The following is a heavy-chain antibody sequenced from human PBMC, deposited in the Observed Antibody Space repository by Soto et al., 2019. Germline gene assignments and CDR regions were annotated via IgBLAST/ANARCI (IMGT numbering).Heavy chain of an antibody. CDR2: IYHSGST. J-gene: IGHJ4*02. V-gene: IGHV4-4*02. Sequence: PSETLSLTCAVSGGSISSSNWWSWVRQPPGKGLEWIGEIYHSGSTNYNPSLKSRVTISVDKSNNQFSLKLSSVTAADTAVYFCARVGTLIVAGLGSEVWGIDYWGQGTLVTVSS. CDR3: ARVGTLIVAGLGSEVWGIDY. CDR1: GGSISSSNW. D-gene: IGHD3-16*01.